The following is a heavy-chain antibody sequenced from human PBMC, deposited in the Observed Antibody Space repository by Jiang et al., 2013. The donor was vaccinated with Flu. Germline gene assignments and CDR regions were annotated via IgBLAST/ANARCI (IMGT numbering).Heavy chain of an antibody. J-gene: IGHJ4*02. D-gene: IGHD6-19*01. Sequence: KPTQTLTLTCSFSGFSLSTSGVGVGWIRQPPGKALEWLALIYWDDDKRYSPSLKSRLTITKDTSKNQVVLTMTNMDPVDTATYYCAHSLTKRGIAVAGFDYWGQGTLVTVSS. CDR1: GFSLSTSGVG. V-gene: IGHV2-5*02. CDR2: IYWDDDK. CDR3: AHSLTKRGIAVAGFDY.